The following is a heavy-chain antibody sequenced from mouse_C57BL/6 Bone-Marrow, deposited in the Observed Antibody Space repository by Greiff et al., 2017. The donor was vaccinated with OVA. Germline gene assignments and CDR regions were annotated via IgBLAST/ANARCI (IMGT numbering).Heavy chain of an antibody. D-gene: IGHD1-1*01. CDR1: GYTFTSYW. CDR3: ARRDYYGSSQPYYAMDY. CDR2: IHPNSGST. Sequence: QVQLQQPGAELVKPGASVKLSCKASGYTFTSYWMHWVKQRPGQGLEWIGMIHPNSGSTNYNEKFKSKATLTVDKSSSTAYMQLSSLTSEDSAVYYCARRDYYGSSQPYYAMDYWGQGTSVTVSS. V-gene: IGHV1-64*01. J-gene: IGHJ4*01.